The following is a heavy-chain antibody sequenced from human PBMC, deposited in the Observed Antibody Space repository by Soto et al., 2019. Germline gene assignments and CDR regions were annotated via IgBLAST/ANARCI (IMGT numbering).Heavy chain of an antibody. D-gene: IGHD1-1*01. CDR3: ASGHDAYKVRY. Sequence: QVQLQESGPGLVKPSQTLSLTCTVSGGSISSGATGSYWTWIRQLPGKGLEWIGYIYYTGNTYYNPSLKGRPTISIDTSENQFSLRLTSVTAADTAVYFCASGHDAYKVRYWGQGTLVTVSS. CDR2: IYYTGNT. J-gene: IGHJ4*02. V-gene: IGHV4-31*03. CDR1: GGSISSGATGSY.